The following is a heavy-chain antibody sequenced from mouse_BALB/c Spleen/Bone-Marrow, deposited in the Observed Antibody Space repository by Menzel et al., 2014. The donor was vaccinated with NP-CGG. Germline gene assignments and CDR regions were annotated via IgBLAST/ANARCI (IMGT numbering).Heavy chain of an antibody. D-gene: IGHD2-3*01. Sequence: DVHLVESGGGLVQPGGSLRLSCATSGFTFTDYYVSWVRQPPGKALEWLGFIRNKANGYTTEYSASVKGRFTISRDNSQSILYLQMNTLRAEDSATYYCARYDVYYYFDYWGQGTTLTVSS. CDR3: ARYDVYYYFDY. J-gene: IGHJ2*01. V-gene: IGHV7-3*02. CDR1: GFTFTDYY. CDR2: IRNKANGYTT.